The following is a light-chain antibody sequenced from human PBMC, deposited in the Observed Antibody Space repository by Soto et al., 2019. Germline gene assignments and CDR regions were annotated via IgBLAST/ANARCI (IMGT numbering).Light chain of an antibody. CDR3: QQSHSSPLT. J-gene: IGKJ1*01. Sequence: DIQMTQSPSSLSASVGDRVTITCRASQSISTYLSWYQEKPGTPPRLLIYVASSLESGVPSRFSGSASGTDFTLTISSLQPEDFATYYCQQSHSSPLTFGQGTKVEI. V-gene: IGKV1-39*01. CDR2: VAS. CDR1: QSISTY.